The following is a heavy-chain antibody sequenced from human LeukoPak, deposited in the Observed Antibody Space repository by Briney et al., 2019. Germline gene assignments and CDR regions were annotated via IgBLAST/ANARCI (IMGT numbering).Heavy chain of an antibody. CDR2: IIPIFGTA. D-gene: IGHD3-3*01. V-gene: IGHV1-69*05. J-gene: IGHJ5*02. CDR3: ARVRGVNYDFWSGYHTGVRSYWFDP. Sequence: SVKVSCKASGGTFSSYAISWVRQAPGQGLEWMGRIIPIFGTANYAQKFQGRVTITTDEYTRTAYMELSSMRSEDTAVYYCARVRGVNYDFWSGYHTGVRSYWFDPWGQGTLVTVSS. CDR1: GGTFSSYA.